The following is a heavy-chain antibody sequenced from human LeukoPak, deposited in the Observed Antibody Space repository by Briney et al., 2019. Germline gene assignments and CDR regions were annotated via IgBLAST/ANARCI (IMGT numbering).Heavy chain of an antibody. CDR3: ATRIVGATLDFDY. Sequence: ASVKVSCKASGGSFSNYVITWVRQAPGQGLEWMGRIIPVLGVSNFAQKFQGRVTITADKSTSTAYMELRSLRSDDTAVYYCATRIVGATLDFDYWGQGTLVPVSS. CDR2: IIPVLGVS. J-gene: IGHJ4*02. V-gene: IGHV1-69*04. D-gene: IGHD1-26*01. CDR1: GGSFSNYV.